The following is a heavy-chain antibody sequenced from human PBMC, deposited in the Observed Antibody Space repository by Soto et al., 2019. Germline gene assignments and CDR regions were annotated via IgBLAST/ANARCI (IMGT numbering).Heavy chain of an antibody. D-gene: IGHD3-3*01. CDR2: IYYSGST. Sequence: QVQLQESGPGLVKPSQTLSLTCTVSGGSISNGGYYWSWIRQHPGEGLEWIGYIYYSGSTYYNPSLKSRFNISVDTSKNQYSLKLRSVTAEDTAVYYCARDVSWSGYSNWFDPWGQGTLVTVSS. CDR3: ARDVSWSGYSNWFDP. J-gene: IGHJ5*02. V-gene: IGHV4-31*03. CDR1: GGSISNGGYY.